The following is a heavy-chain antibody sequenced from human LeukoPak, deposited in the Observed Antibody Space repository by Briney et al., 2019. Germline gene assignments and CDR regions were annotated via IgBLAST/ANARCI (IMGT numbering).Heavy chain of an antibody. CDR2: ISDSGGRT. D-gene: IGHD3-10*01. CDR1: GFTFTSYA. V-gene: IGHV3-23*01. J-gene: IGHJ4*02. Sequence: PGGSLRLSCVASGFTFTSYAMSWVRQAPGKGLEWVSAISDSGGRTYYADSMKGRSTISRDNSKNTLYLQMNSLRAEDTAVYYCAKHYASGTYYNYFDYWGQGTLVTVSS. CDR3: AKHYASGTYYNYFDY.